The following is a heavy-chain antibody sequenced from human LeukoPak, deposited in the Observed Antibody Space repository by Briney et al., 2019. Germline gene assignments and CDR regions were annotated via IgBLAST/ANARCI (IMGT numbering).Heavy chain of an antibody. J-gene: IGHJ4*02. Sequence: GRSLRLSCAASGFTFDDYAMHWVRQAPGKGLEWVSGISWNSGSIGYADSVKGRFTISRDNAKISLYLQMNSLRAEDMALYYCTKGYSSGWYYFDYWGQGTLVTVSS. CDR1: GFTFDDYA. D-gene: IGHD6-19*01. CDR3: TKGYSSGWYYFDY. CDR2: ISWNSGSI. V-gene: IGHV3-9*03.